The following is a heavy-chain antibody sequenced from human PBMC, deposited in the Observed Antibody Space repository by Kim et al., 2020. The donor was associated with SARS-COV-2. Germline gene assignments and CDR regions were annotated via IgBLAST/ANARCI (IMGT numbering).Heavy chain of an antibody. CDR3: AKDSSHYRFFDY. J-gene: IGHJ4*02. CDR1: GISFNSYA. D-gene: IGHD6-6*01. Sequence: GGSLRLSCVASGISFNSYAMSWVRQAPGKGLEWVSAINGVGSNTFYANSVKGRFTISRDNSKNTLYLHMNGLRPEDTAVYFCAKDSSHYRFFDYWGLGTL. CDR2: INGVGSNT. V-gene: IGHV3-23*01.